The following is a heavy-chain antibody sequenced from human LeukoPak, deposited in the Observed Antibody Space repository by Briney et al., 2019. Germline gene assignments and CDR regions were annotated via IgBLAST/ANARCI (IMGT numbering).Heavy chain of an antibody. V-gene: IGHV4-38-2*02. CDR1: GYSISSGYY. Sequence: SETLSLTCTVSGYSISSGYYWGWIRQPPGKGLEWIGSIYHSGSTYYNPSLKSRVTISVDTSKNQFSLKLSSVTAADTAVYYCASRRRGFGAPYFDYWGQGTLVTVSS. CDR3: ASRRRGFGAPYFDY. J-gene: IGHJ4*02. D-gene: IGHD3-10*01. CDR2: IYHSGST.